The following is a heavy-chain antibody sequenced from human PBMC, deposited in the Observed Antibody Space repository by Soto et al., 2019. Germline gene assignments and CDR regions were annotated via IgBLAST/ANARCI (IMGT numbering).Heavy chain of an antibody. Sequence: QVQLVQSAAEVKKPGASVKVSCKASGYTFSNYGISWVRQAPGQGLEWTAWISGYNGDTKNAQSLQGRVTVTTDTSTSISYMELRSLRSDDTAIYYCARSLGSGTGFDYWGQGTLVTVSS. V-gene: IGHV1-18*01. CDR2: ISGYNGDT. CDR3: ARSLGSGTGFDY. J-gene: IGHJ4*02. CDR1: GYTFSNYG. D-gene: IGHD3-10*01.